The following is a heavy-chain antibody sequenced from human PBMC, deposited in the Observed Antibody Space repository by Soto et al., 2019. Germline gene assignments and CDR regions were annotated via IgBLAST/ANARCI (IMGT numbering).Heavy chain of an antibody. CDR3: ARVRLTGYDAFDI. Sequence: SETLFLTCTVSGGSISSYYWSWIRQPPGKGLEWIGYIYYSGSTNYNPSLKSRVTISVDTSKNQFSLKLSSVTAADTAVYYCARVRLTGYDAFDIWGQGTMVTVSS. J-gene: IGHJ3*02. V-gene: IGHV4-59*01. CDR2: IYYSGST. D-gene: IGHD3-9*01. CDR1: GGSISSYY.